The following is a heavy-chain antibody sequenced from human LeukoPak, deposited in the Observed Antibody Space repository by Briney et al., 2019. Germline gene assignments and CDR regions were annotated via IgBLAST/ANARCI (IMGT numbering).Heavy chain of an antibody. CDR1: GLTFSSDG. Sequence: GGSLRLSCAASGLTFSSDGVHWVRQAPGEGLVWVSRINGDGSYTNYADSVKGRFTISRDNARNTLYLQRSSLRAEDTAVYFCARVGYSSGWSHFDSWGQGTLVTVSS. D-gene: IGHD6-19*01. CDR3: ARVGYSSGWSHFDS. CDR2: INGDGSYT. J-gene: IGHJ4*02. V-gene: IGHV3-74*01.